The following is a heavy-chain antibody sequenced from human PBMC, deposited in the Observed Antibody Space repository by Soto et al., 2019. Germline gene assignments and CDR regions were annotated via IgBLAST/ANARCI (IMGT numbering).Heavy chain of an antibody. J-gene: IGHJ4*02. V-gene: IGHV1-69*13. CDR3: ARGENYDYVWGSFPYYFDY. Sequence: GASVKVSCKASGGTFSSYAISWVRQAPGQGLEWMGGIIPIFGTANYAQKFQGRVTITADESTSTAYMELSSLRSEDTAVYYCARGENYDYVWGSFPYYFDYWRQGTLVTVSS. D-gene: IGHD3-16*01. CDR1: GGTFSSYA. CDR2: IIPIFGTA.